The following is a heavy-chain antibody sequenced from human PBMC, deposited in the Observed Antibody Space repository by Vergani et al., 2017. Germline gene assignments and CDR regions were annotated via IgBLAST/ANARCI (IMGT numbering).Heavy chain of an antibody. CDR3: AXDQPYGNYPSRDYYFDY. J-gene: IGHJ4*02. CDR2: VSAYNGNI. D-gene: IGHD4-11*01. CDR1: GYTFTSYG. Sequence: QVQLVQSGAEVKKPGASVKVSCKASGYTFTSYGISWARQAPGQGLEWMGWVSAYNGNINYAQTFQGRVTMTTDTSTSTAYMELRSLRSDDTALYYCAXDQPYGNYPSRDYYFDYWGQGTLVTVSS. V-gene: IGHV1-18*04.